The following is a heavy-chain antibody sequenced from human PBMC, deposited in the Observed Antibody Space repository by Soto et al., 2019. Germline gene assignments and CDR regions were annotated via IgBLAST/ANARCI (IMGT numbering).Heavy chain of an antibody. D-gene: IGHD6-13*01. CDR2: IIPIFGTA. CDR1: GGTFSSYA. Sequence: QVQLVQSGAEVKKPGSSVKVSCKASGGTFSSYAISWVRQAPGQGLEWMGGIIPIFGTANYAQKFQGRVTITADEATSTAYMELCSLRSEYTAVYYCARASYEQQLPLELDYWGQGTLVTVSS. V-gene: IGHV1-69*01. J-gene: IGHJ4*02. CDR3: ARASYEQQLPLELDY.